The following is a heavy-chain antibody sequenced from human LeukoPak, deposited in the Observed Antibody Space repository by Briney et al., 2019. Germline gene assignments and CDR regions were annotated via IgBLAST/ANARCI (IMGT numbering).Heavy chain of an antibody. Sequence: GGSLRLSCAASGFTFSTYAMSWVRQAPGKGLEWVSAISGSGGSTYYADSVKGRFTISRDNFKSTLFLQMNSLRAEDTAVYYCAKAYGDSPAYYYFDYWGQGTLVTVFS. D-gene: IGHD4-17*01. CDR3: AKAYGDSPAYYYFDY. V-gene: IGHV3-23*01. J-gene: IGHJ4*02. CDR2: ISGSGGST. CDR1: GFTFSTYA.